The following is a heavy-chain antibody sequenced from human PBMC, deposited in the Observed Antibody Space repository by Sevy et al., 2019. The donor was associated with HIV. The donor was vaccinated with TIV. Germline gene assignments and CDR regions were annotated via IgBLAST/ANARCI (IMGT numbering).Heavy chain of an antibody. CDR3: ARDRMDTAMVTGSELDY. CDR1: GYTFTSYG. J-gene: IGHJ4*02. V-gene: IGHV1-18*01. Sequence: ASVKVSCKASGYTFTSYGISWVRQAPGQGLEWMGWISAYNGNTNYAQKLQGRVTMTTDTSTSTAYMELRSLRSDDTAMYYCARDRMDTAMVTGSELDYWGQGTLVTVSS. CDR2: ISAYNGNT. D-gene: IGHD5-18*01.